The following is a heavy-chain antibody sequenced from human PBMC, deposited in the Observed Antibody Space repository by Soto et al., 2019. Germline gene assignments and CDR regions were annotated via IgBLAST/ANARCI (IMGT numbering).Heavy chain of an antibody. CDR1: AGSISSNNW. CDR2: IHHSGST. Sequence: SETLSLTCAVSAGSISSNNWWNWVRQPPGKGLEWIGEIHHSGSTNYKPSLNSRVTISVDKSKNQFSLKRNSVTAADTAVYYCARARQYCSSSSCYLDPWGQGTLVTVSS. CDR3: ARARQYCSSSSCYLDP. V-gene: IGHV4-4*02. J-gene: IGHJ5*02. D-gene: IGHD2-2*01.